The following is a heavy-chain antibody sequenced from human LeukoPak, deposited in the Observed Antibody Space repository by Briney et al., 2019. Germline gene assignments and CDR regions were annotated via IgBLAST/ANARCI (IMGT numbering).Heavy chain of an antibody. V-gene: IGHV3-23*01. Sequence: GGSLRLSCAASGFTFSSYAMSWVRQAPGKGLEWVSAISGSGGSTYYADSVKGRFTISRDNSKNTLYPQMNSLRAEDTAVYYCARTIDDFWSGYYPLDWGQGTLVTVSS. D-gene: IGHD3-3*01. CDR2: ISGSGGST. J-gene: IGHJ4*02. CDR1: GFTFSSYA. CDR3: ARTIDDFWSGYYPLD.